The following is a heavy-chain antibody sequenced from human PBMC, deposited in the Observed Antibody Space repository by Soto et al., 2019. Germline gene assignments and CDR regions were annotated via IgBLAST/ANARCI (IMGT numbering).Heavy chain of an antibody. CDR3: ARDLSGTGLDI. CDR1: GDSIGRFY. D-gene: IGHD1-26*01. CDR2: VYSTGGV. Sequence: QLQLHESGPGLVKPSETLSLTCNVSGDSIGRFYWSWIRQSAGKGLEWLGRVYSTGGVTYNTALKGRVTISLDRSNNHVSLEMNSVTAADTAVYFCARDLSGTGLDIWGRGTRVSVSS. V-gene: IGHV4-4*07. J-gene: IGHJ6*02.